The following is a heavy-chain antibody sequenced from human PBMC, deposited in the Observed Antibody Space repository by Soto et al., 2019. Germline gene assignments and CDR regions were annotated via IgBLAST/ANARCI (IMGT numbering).Heavy chain of an antibody. CDR1: GFTFNHYW. Sequence: GGSLRLSCESSGFTFNHYWMSWVRQAPGKGLEWVANMNPDGSQKYYVDSVRGRFIISRDNAKNSLYLQMNYLRGDDTALYYCARSTWHAWDSWGQGILVTVSS. CDR2: MNPDGSQK. J-gene: IGHJ4*02. V-gene: IGHV3-7*01. CDR3: ARSTWHAWDS.